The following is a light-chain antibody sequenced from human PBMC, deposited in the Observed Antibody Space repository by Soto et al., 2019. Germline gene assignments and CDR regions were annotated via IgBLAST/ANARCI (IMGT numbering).Light chain of an antibody. CDR3: QQYNTWRSIS. V-gene: IGKV3-15*01. CDR2: DTS. CDR1: QSVSSK. Sequence: DIVMTQSQATLSVSPRERATLSCRAGQSVSSKLAWYQHKPGQAPRLLIYDTSTRAAGIPARFTGSGSGTDFTLTISSLQSEDFAVYYCQQYNTWRSISFGQGTRLEIK. J-gene: IGKJ5*01.